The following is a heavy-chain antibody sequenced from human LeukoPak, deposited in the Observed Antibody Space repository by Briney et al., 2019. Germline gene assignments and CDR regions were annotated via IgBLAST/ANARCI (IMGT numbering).Heavy chain of an antibody. Sequence: GGSLRLSCAASGFTFSSYAMSWVRQAPGKGLEWVSAISGSGGSAYYADSVKGRFTISRDNSKNTLYLQMYSLRAEDTAVYYCAKDHYYYGSGSYIDYWGQGTLVTVSS. D-gene: IGHD3-10*01. CDR3: AKDHYYYGSGSYIDY. CDR2: ISGSGGSA. V-gene: IGHV3-23*01. CDR1: GFTFSSYA. J-gene: IGHJ4*02.